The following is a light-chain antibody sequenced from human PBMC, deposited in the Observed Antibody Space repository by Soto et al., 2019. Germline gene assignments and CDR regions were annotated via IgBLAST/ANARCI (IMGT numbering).Light chain of an antibody. Sequence: DIQMTQSPSTLSASVGDTVTITCRASQSISNWLAWYQQKPGQAPKLLIHKASTLESGVPSRFSGSGSGTEFTLTIISLQPDDFATFYGQQYDRFPYTFGQGTKLEIK. V-gene: IGKV1-5*03. CDR2: KAS. CDR3: QQYDRFPYT. CDR1: QSISNW. J-gene: IGKJ2*01.